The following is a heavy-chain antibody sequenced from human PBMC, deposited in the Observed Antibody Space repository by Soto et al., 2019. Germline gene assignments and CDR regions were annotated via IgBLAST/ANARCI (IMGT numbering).Heavy chain of an antibody. Sequence: ASVKVSCKASGYTFTSYGISWVRQAPGQGLEWMGWISAYNGNTNYAQKLQGRVTMTTDTSTSTAYMELRSLRSDDTAVYYCARDGSPYCSGGSCLGDWFGPWGQGTLVTVSS. D-gene: IGHD2-15*01. CDR1: GYTFTSYG. CDR3: ARDGSPYCSGGSCLGDWFGP. J-gene: IGHJ5*02. CDR2: ISAYNGNT. V-gene: IGHV1-18*01.